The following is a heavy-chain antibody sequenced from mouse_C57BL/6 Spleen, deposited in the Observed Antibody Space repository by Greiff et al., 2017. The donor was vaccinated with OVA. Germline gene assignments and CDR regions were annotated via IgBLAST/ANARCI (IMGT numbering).Heavy chain of an antibody. CDR1: GYTFTDYE. Sequence: VKLVESGAELVRPGASVTLSCKASGYTFTDYEMHWVKQTPVHGLEWIGAIDPETGGTAYNQKFKGKAILTADKSSSTAYMELRSLTSEDSAVYYCRRYLTPRDYDMDYWGQGTSVTVSS. J-gene: IGHJ4*01. CDR3: RRYLTPRDYDMDY. V-gene: IGHV1-15*01. CDR2: IDPETGGT. D-gene: IGHD4-1*01.